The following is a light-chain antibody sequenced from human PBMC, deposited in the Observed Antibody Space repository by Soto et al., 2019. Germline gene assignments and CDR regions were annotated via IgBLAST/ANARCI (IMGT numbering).Light chain of an antibody. CDR1: SSDVGGYNY. J-gene: IGLJ1*01. CDR3: NSYTSNNTQV. V-gene: IGLV2-14*01. CDR2: DVS. Sequence: QAVVTQPASVSGSPGQSITISCTGTSSDVGGYNYVSWYQQHPGKAPKLMIYDVSDRPSGVSNRFSGSKSGNTASLTISGLQAEDEADYYCNSYTSNNTQVFGTGTKVTVL.